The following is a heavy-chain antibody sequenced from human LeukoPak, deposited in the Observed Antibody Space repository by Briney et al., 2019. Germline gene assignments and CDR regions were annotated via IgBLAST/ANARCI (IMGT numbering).Heavy chain of an antibody. CDR1: GFTFSSYA. D-gene: IGHD1-1*01. CDR2: INTDGSST. Sequence: GALRPSCAASGFTFSSYAMSWVRQAPGKGLVWVSRINTDGSSTSYADSVKGRFTISRDNAKNTLYLQMNSLRAEDTAVYYCARDPLTTGTTFDYWGQGTLVTVSS. J-gene: IGHJ4*02. CDR3: ARDPLTTGTTFDY. V-gene: IGHV3-74*01.